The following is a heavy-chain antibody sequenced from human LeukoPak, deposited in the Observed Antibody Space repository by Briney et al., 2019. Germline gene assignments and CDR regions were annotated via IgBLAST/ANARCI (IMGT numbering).Heavy chain of an antibody. Sequence: PGGSLRLSCAASGFTFSSYGMHWVRQAPGKGLEWVAFIRYDGSNKYYADSVKGRFTISRDNSKNTLYLQMNSLRAEDTAVYYCAKDPRQQYYYYYYYMDVWGKGTTVTVSS. CDR3: AKDPRQQYYYYYYYMDV. V-gene: IGHV3-30*02. D-gene: IGHD6-13*01. CDR1: GFTFSSYG. CDR2: IRYDGSNK. J-gene: IGHJ6*03.